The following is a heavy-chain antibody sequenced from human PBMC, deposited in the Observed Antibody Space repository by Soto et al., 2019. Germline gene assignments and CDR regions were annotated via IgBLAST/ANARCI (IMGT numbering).Heavy chain of an antibody. J-gene: IGHJ6*02. V-gene: IGHV4-39*01. CDR3: APLSVSLSGPYGIHV. Sequence: SETLSLTCSVSGYSVSSSDYYWAWIRQPPGKGRESIGSMLYSGLTYYNPSLKSRVTLSVDTSKNQYSVRLNSVTASGTAVYYCAPLSVSLSGPYGIHVWGQGTTVTVSS. D-gene: IGHD2-15*01. CDR2: MLYSGLT. CDR1: GYSVSSSDYY.